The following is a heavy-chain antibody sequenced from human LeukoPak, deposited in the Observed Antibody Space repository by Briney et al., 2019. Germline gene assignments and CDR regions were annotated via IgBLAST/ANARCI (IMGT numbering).Heavy chain of an antibody. Sequence: PETLCPTRTVSGGPISSFYCRWIRQPAGKGLEWIGRIFSRGSTKYKPSLNSRVTMYLDTSKNPFSLKLSSVTAADTAVYYCARSDDDLWGGYSGGFDPWGQGTLVTVSS. CDR2: IFSRGST. V-gene: IGHV4-4*07. CDR1: GGPISSFY. CDR3: ARSDDDLWGGYSGGFDP. D-gene: IGHD3-3*01. J-gene: IGHJ5*02.